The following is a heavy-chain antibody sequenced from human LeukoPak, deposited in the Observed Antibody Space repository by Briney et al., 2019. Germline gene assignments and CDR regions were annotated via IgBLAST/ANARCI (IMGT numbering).Heavy chain of an antibody. D-gene: IGHD3-3*01. CDR2: ISYDGSNK. V-gene: IGHV3-30*03. CDR3: ARVGDPDWFDS. CDR1: GFTFSSYG. J-gene: IGHJ5*01. Sequence: GGSLRLSCAASGFTFSSYGMHWVRQAPGKGLEWVAVISYDGSNKYYADSVKGRFTISRDNSKNTLYLQMNSLRTEDTAVYYCARVGDPDWFDSWGQGTLVTVSS.